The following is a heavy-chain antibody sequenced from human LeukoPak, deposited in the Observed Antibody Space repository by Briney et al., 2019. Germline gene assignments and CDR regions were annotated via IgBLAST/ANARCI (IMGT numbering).Heavy chain of an antibody. D-gene: IGHD3-22*01. CDR2: ISSSSSYI. CDR3: ARDLYDSSGYYNY. J-gene: IGHJ4*02. CDR1: GFTFSSYS. V-gene: IGHV3-21*01. Sequence: PGGSLRLSCAASGFTFSSYSMNWARQAPGKGLEWVSSISSSSSYIYYADSVKGRFTISRDNAKNSLYLQMNSLRAEDTAVYYCARDLYDSSGYYNYWGQGTLVTVSS.